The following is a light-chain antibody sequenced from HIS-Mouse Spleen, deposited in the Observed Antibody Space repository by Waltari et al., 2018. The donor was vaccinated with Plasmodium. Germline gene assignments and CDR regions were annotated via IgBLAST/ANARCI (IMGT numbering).Light chain of an antibody. Sequence: SYELTQPPSVSVSPGQTARIPRTGYPLPKKYAYWYQQKSGQAPVLVIYEDSKQPSGIPERFSGSSSGTMATLTISGAQVEDEADYYCYSTDSSGNHRVFGGGTKLTVL. CDR3: YSTDSSGNHRV. CDR2: EDS. J-gene: IGLJ3*02. V-gene: IGLV3-10*01. CDR1: PLPKKY.